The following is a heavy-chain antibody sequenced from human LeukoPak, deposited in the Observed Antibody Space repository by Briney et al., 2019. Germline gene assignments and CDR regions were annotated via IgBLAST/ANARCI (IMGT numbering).Heavy chain of an antibody. Sequence: GGSLRLSCAASGFTFSDYWMMWVRQVPGRGLEWVSTISSRGDSTYVADSVKGRFTISRDNSKNSLYLQMNTVRAEDTAVYYCVKGPRPDITVAHTVENWGQGTLVTVSS. V-gene: IGHV3-23*01. D-gene: IGHD6-19*01. CDR3: VKGPRPDITVAHTVEN. CDR2: ISSRGDST. J-gene: IGHJ4*02. CDR1: GFTFSDYW.